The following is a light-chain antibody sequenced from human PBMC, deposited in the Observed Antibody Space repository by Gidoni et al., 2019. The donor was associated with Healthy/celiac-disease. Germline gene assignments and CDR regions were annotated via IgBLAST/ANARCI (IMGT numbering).Light chain of an antibody. CDR2: EDS. V-gene: IGLV3-10*01. CDR3: YSTDSSGNHWV. J-gene: IGLJ3*02. CDR1: ALPKKY. Sequence: SYELTQPPSVFVSPGQTARITCSGDALPKKYAYWYQQKSGQAPVLVIYEDSKRPSGIPGRFSGSSSGTMATLTISGAQVEDEADYYCYSTDSSGNHWVVGGGTKLTVL.